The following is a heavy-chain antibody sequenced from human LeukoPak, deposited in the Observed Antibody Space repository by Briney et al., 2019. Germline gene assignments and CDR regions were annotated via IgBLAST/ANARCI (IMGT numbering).Heavy chain of an antibody. CDR3: ARDRDYYYGSGSYYLGPSDY. Sequence: PGRSLRLSCAASGFTFSMYAMYWVRQAPGKGLEWAAVISYDGSNKYYGDSVKGRFTISRDNSKNTLYLQMNSLRAEDTALYYCARDRDYYYGSGSYYLGPSDYWGQGTLVTVSS. CDR1: GFTFSMYA. V-gene: IGHV3-30*04. J-gene: IGHJ4*02. CDR2: ISYDGSNK. D-gene: IGHD3-10*01.